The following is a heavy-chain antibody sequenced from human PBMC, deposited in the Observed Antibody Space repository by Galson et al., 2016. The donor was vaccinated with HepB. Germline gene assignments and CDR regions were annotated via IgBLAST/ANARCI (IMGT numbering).Heavy chain of an antibody. CDR2: INPDGSQT. V-gene: IGHV3-7*01. D-gene: IGHD4-17*01. CDR1: GFTFRTSW. J-gene: IGHJ3*01. Sequence: SLRLSCAASGFTFRTSWMSWVRQPPGKGPEWVANINPDGSQTYYVDSVKGRFNISKDNAKNSLYLRMNSLRADDTAVYYCSRDPVRFAFVLWGQGTMVTVSS. CDR3: SRDPVRFAFVL.